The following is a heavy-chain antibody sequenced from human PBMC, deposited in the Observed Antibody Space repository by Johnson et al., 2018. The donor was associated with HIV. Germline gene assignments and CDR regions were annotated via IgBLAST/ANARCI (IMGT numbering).Heavy chain of an antibody. D-gene: IGHD6-13*01. Sequence: KGLEWVGRIKSKTDGGTTDYAAPVKGKFSISRDDSKNTLYLQMNSLKTEDTAVYYCSTGFSSWAFDIWGQGTMVTVSS. CDR2: IKSKTDGGTT. J-gene: IGHJ3*02. CDR3: STGFSSWAFDI. V-gene: IGHV3-15*05.